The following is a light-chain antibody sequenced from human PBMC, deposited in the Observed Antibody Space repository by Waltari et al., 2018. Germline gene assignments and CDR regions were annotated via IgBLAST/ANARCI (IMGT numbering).Light chain of an antibody. CDR3: QQCYTFPYT. Sequence: DIVMTQSPDSLAVSLGERATINCKSSQSVLSSSNNKNYLGWYQQKPGQTPKLLISWASTRESGVPYRFSGSGSGTDFTLTIISLQPEDVAVYYCQQCYTFPYTFGQGTKLEIK. V-gene: IGKV4-1*01. J-gene: IGKJ2*01. CDR1: QSVLSSSNNKNY. CDR2: WAS.